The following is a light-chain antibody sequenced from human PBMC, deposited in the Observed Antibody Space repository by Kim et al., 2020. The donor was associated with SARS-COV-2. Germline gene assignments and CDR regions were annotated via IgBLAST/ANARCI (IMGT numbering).Light chain of an antibody. CDR3: QTWGTGNHVL. V-gene: IGLV4-69*01. Sequence: QLVLTQSPSASASLGAPVKLTCTLSSGHSRYAVAWHQQQPEKGPRYLMKVNSDGSHRKGDGIPDRFSGSSSGAARYLIISSLQSEDEADYFCQTWGTGNHVLFGGGTQLTVL. CDR2: VNSDGSH. J-gene: IGLJ2*01. CDR1: SGHSRYA.